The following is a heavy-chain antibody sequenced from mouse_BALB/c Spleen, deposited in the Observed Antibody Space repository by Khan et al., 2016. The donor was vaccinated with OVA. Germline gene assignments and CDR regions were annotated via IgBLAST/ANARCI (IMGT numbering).Heavy chain of an antibody. J-gene: IGHJ2*01. CDR2: TDPANGNT. CDR3: RISTINA. CDR1: GYNIKDIY. V-gene: IGHV14-3*02. Sequence: EVQLKQSGAELVKPAASLKLSCTASGYNIKDIYIHWVKQRPEKGLERIRRTDPANGNTKYDPKFQGKATITADTSSNTAYLQLSSLTSEDTAVYYCRISTINAWGKGTTLTVSS.